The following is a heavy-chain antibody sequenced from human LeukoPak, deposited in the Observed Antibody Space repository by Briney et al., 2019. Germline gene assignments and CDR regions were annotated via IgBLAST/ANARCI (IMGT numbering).Heavy chain of an antibody. D-gene: IGHD1-26*01. CDR3: ARGGRWELPRPYAFDI. J-gene: IGHJ3*02. CDR1: GYTFTSYG. Sequence: ASVKVSCKASGYTFTSYGISWVRQAPGQGLEGMGWISVYNGHTNYAQNLQGRVTMTTDTSPSTAYMEWRIVRSDDTVVYYCARGGRWELPRPYAFDIWGQGTMVTVSS. V-gene: IGHV1-18*01. CDR2: ISVYNGHT.